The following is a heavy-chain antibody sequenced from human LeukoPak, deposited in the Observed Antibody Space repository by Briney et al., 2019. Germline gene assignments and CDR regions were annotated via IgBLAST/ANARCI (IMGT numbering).Heavy chain of an antibody. CDR1: GYTFTSYA. D-gene: IGHD2-8*02. Sequence: ASVKVSCKASGYTFTSYAMNWVRQAPGQGLEWMGWINTNTGNPTYAQGFTGRFVFSLDTSVSTAYLQISSLKAEDTAVYYCAREVEYGFVLGYGMDVWGQGTTVTVSS. V-gene: IGHV7-4-1*02. J-gene: IGHJ6*02. CDR2: INTNTGNP. CDR3: AREVEYGFVLGYGMDV.